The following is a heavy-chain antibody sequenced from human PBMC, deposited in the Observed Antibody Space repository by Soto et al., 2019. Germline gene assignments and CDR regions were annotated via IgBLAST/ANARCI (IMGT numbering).Heavy chain of an antibody. V-gene: IGHV1-18*01. CDR2: ISAYNGNT. CDR1: GYTFTSYG. J-gene: IGHJ5*02. D-gene: IGHD3-22*01. Sequence: ASVKVSCKASGYTFTSYGISWVRQAPGQGLEWMGWISAYNGNTNYAQKLQGRVTMTTDTSTSTAYMELRSLRSDDTAVYYCARGYDSSGYYSTPSVLFDPWGQGTLVTSPQ. CDR3: ARGYDSSGYYSTPSVLFDP.